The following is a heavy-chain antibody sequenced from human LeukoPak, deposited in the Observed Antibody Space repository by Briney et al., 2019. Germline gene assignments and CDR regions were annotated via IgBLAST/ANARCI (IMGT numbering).Heavy chain of an antibody. D-gene: IGHD5-12*01. CDR3: ARDLIVATIGTSWFDP. CDR2: ISAYNGNT. CDR1: GYTFTSYG. J-gene: IGHJ5*02. V-gene: IGHV1-18*01. Sequence: ASVKVSCKASGYTFTSYGISWVRQAPGQGLEWMGWISAYNGNTNYAQKLQGRVTMTTDTSTSTAYMELSSLRSEDTAVYYCARDLIVATIGTSWFDPWGQGTLVTVSS.